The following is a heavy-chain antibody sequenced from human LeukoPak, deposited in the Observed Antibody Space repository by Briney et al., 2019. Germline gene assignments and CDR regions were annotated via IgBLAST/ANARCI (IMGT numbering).Heavy chain of an antibody. V-gene: IGHV4-4*07. CDR3: AGEGDYRNSLGVDY. D-gene: IGHD4-11*01. Sequence: SETLSLTCTVSGGSITGYYWTWIRQPAGKGLEWIGRIYSSGGTNSNPSLKSRVIMSVDTSKNQFSLRLNSVTAADTAVYYCAGEGDYRNSLGVDYWSQGTLVTVSS. J-gene: IGHJ4*02. CDR2: IYSSGGT. CDR1: GGSITGYY.